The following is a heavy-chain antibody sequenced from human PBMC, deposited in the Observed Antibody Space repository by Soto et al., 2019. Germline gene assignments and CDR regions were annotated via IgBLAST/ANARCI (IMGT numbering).Heavy chain of an antibody. CDR1: GGSISSGGYY. Sequence: SETLSLTCPVSGGSISSGGYYWSWIRQHPGKGLEWIGYIYYSGSTYYNPSLKSRVTISVDTSKNQFSLKLSYVTAADTAVYYCARIKDWNSEFVYWGQGTLVTVYS. D-gene: IGHD1-7*01. CDR2: IYYSGST. J-gene: IGHJ4*02. V-gene: IGHV4-31*03. CDR3: ARIKDWNSEFVY.